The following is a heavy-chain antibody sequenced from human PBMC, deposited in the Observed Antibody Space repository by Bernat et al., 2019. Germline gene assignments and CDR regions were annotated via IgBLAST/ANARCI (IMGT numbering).Heavy chain of an antibody. Sequence: VQLVESGGGVVQPGRSLRLSCAASGFTFSSYAMHWVRQAPGKGLEWVSYISSSSSTIYYADSVKGRFTISRDNAKNSLYLQMNSLRAEDTAVYYCARETYCGGDCFYYYYGMDVWGQGTTVTVSS. J-gene: IGHJ6*02. CDR3: ARETYCGGDCFYYYYGMDV. CDR1: GFTFSSYA. CDR2: ISSSSSTI. D-gene: IGHD2-21*02. V-gene: IGHV3-48*01.